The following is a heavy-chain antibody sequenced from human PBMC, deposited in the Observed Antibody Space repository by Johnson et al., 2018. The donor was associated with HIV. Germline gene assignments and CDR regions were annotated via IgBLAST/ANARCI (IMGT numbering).Heavy chain of an antibody. CDR3: AREVGSWYSSSSGAFDI. J-gene: IGHJ3*02. D-gene: IGHD6-6*01. CDR2: IGTAGDT. CDR1: GFTFSSYD. Sequence: MQLVESGGGVVQPGRSLRLSCAASGFTFSSYDMHWVRQATGKGLEWVSAIGTAGDTYYPGSVKGRFTISRENAKNSLYLQMNSLRAGDTAVYYCAREVGSWYSSSSGAFDIWGQGTMVTVSS. V-gene: IGHV3-13*01.